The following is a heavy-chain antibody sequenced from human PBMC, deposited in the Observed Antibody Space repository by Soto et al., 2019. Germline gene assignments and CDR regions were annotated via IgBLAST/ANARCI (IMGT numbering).Heavy chain of an antibody. CDR1: GYTFRTHG. CDR3: ASWAGQVRDFGGPLDY. Sequence: QVQLEQSGGEVKKPGASVKVSCKASGYTFRTHGVSWVRRAPGQGLEWMGWISGYNGNTNYAQKFQGRVTMTTETSTNTAYMELRSLRSDDTALYDCASWAGQVRDFGGPLDYWGQGTLVTVSS. CDR2: ISGYNGNT. D-gene: IGHD4-17*01. J-gene: IGHJ4*02. V-gene: IGHV1-18*04.